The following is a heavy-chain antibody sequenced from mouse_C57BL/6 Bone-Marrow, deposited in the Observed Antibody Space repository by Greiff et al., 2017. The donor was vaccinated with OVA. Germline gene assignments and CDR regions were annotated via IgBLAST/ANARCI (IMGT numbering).Heavy chain of an antibody. Sequence: SGAELVRPGASVKLSCTASGFNIKDDYMHWVKQRPEQGLEWIGWIDPENGDTEYASKFQGKATITADTSSNTAYLQLSSLTSEDTAVYYCTHARQLRLPWFAYWGQGTLVTVSA. CDR2: IDPENGDT. D-gene: IGHD3-2*02. CDR3: THARQLRLPWFAY. V-gene: IGHV14-4*01. J-gene: IGHJ3*01. CDR1: GFNIKDDY.